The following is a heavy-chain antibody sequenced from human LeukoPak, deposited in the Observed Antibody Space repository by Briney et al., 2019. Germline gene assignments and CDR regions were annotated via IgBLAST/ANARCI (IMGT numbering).Heavy chain of an antibody. CDR2: IKTETAGGAT. Sequence: GGSLRLSCAASGFTFSNAWMNWVRQAPGKGLEWVGRIKTETAGGATDYAAPVKGRFAISRDDSKNTVYLQMNSLKSEDSAVYYCTTNDAFGIWGQGTMVTVSS. J-gene: IGHJ3*02. CDR3: TTNDAFGI. V-gene: IGHV3-15*01. CDR1: GFTFSNAW.